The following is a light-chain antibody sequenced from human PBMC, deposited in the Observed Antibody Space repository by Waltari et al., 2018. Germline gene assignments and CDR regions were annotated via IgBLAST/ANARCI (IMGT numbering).Light chain of an antibody. J-gene: IGKJ2*01. CDR2: GAS. CDR3: QHYEGWPPSYT. Sequence: IVMTQSPATLSVSPGERATLSCRASQNVRSNLAWYQQKPGQAPRLLIYGASTRATDVPARFGGSGFGTEFTLTISSLQSEDFAVYYCQHYEGWPPSYTIGQGTKVEI. CDR1: QNVRSN. V-gene: IGKV3-15*01.